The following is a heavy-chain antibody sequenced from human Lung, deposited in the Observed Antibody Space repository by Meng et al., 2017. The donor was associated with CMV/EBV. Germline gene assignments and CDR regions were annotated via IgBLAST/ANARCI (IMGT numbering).Heavy chain of an antibody. J-gene: IGHJ6*02. V-gene: IGHV4-61*01. CDR2: IYYSGST. D-gene: IGHD1-26*01. CDR3: VRDEIVGATTRVIYV. CDR1: GGSVSNDRYF. Sequence: SETLSLXXTVSGGSVSNDRYFWGWIRQTPGKRLEWLGYIYYSGSTYYNPALKSRVTISVDTSKNQFSLRLSSVTVADTAIFYCVRDEIVGATTRVIYVWGRGXTVTFSS.